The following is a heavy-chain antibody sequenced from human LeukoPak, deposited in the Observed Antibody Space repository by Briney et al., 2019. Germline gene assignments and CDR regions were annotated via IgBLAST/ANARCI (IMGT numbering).Heavy chain of an antibody. D-gene: IGHD3-22*01. Sequence: PGGSLRLSCAASGFTFSNAWMRWVRPAPGKGLDWVGRIKSKTYGGTPDPAAPVKGSFTISRDDSKTTLYLQMNSLKTEDTAVYYCTYYYDSSTYYHVDYWGQGTLVTVSS. CDR1: GFTFSNAW. J-gene: IGHJ4*02. CDR2: IKSKTYGGTP. CDR3: TYYYDSSTYYHVDY. V-gene: IGHV3-15*01.